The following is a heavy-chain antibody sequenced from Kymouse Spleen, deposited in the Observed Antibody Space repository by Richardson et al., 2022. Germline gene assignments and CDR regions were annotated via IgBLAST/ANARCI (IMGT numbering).Heavy chain of an antibody. CDR2: IYYSGST. CDR1: GGSISSGGYY. D-gene: IGHD2-8*01. CDR3: ARDHCTNGVCYIDY. V-gene: IGHV4-31*03. J-gene: IGHJ4*02. Sequence: QVQLQESGPGLVKPSQTLSLTCTVSGGSISSGGYYWSWIRQHPGKGLEWIGYIYYSGSTYYNPSLKSRVTISVDTSKNQFSLKLSSVTAADTAVYYCARDHCTNGVCYIDYWGQGTLVTVSS.